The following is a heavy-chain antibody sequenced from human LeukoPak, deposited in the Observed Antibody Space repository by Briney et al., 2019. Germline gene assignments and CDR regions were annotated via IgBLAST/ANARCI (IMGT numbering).Heavy chain of an antibody. Sequence: SETLSLTCAVYGGSFSGYYWSWIRQPPGKGLEWIGEINHSGSTNYNPSLKSRVTISVDTSKNQFSLKLSSVTAADTAVYYCARERARNYDYWGQGTLVTVSS. CDR3: ARERARNYDY. CDR2: INHSGST. J-gene: IGHJ4*02. D-gene: IGHD6-6*01. CDR1: GGSFSGYY. V-gene: IGHV4-34*01.